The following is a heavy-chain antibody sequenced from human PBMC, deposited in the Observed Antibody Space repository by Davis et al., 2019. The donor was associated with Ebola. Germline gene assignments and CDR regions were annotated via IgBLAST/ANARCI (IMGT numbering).Heavy chain of an antibody. CDR1: GFSVRNSY. CDR3: AREAPYSSAWFSNALDI. V-gene: IGHV3-53*01. CDR2: IYANGNT. Sequence: PGGSLRLSCEVSGFSVRNSYMTWVRQAPGKGLQYVSVIYANGNTYYADSVKGRFTISRDDSKNILFLQMDRLSADDTVVYYCAREAPYSSAWFSNALDIWGRGTLVTVSS. D-gene: IGHD3-22*01. J-gene: IGHJ3*02.